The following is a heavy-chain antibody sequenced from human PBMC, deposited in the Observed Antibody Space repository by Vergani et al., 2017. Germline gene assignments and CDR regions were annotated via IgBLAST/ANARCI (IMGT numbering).Heavy chain of an antibody. J-gene: IGHJ4*02. V-gene: IGHV4-61*02. Sequence: QVQLQESGPGLVKPSQTLSLTCTVSSYPTSGGRYYWSWIRQPAGKGLEWIGRIYTSGCSNYNPSLKSRVTLSVNTSKHQFSLNLSSVTAADTAVYYCARSSMGTTVFDYWGQGILVTVSS. CDR3: ARSSMGTTVFDY. CDR1: SYPTSGGRYY. D-gene: IGHD1-26*01. CDR2: IYTSGCS.